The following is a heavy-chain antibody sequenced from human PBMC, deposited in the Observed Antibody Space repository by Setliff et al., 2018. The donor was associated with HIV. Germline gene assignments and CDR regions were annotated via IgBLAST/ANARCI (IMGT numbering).Heavy chain of an antibody. V-gene: IGHV4-34*01. J-gene: IGHJ4*02. CDR3: AKYGPNCRSITCDEGYYFDS. D-gene: IGHD2-2*01. CDR2: IDHSGST. CDR1: GGSFSGYY. Sequence: SETLSLTCAVYGGSFSGYYWSWIRQAPGKGLEWIGEIDHSGSTNYNPSLKSRVTISVDTSKSHFSLRLTSVTAADTALYYCAKYGPNCRSITCDEGYYFDSWGQGALVTVSS.